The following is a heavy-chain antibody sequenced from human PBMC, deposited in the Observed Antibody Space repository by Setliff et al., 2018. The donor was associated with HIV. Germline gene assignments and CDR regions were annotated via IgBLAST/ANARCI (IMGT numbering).Heavy chain of an antibody. CDR2: VDPKNGKT. D-gene: IGHD3-10*01. CDR3: ATLDYYGSQTYNLALHY. J-gene: IGHJ4*02. V-gene: IGHV1-69-2*01. CDR1: GYTFTDYY. Sequence: ASVKVSCKASGYTFTDYYMHWVQQAPGKGLEWMGRVDPKNGKTLYAENLRGRITITADTSTDTAYMELNSLRSEDTAMYYCATLDYYGSQTYNLALHYWGQGTLVTVTS.